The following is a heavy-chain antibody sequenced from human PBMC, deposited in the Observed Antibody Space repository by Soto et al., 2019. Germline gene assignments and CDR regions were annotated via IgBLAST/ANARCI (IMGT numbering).Heavy chain of an antibody. J-gene: IGHJ6*02. Sequence: SETLSLTCAVYGGSFSGYYWSWIRQPPGKGLEWIGEINHGGSTNYNPSLKSRVTISVDTSKNQFSLKLSSVTAADTAVYYCASSWINYYYSYGMDVWGQGTTVTVSS. CDR3: ASSWINYYYSYGMDV. CDR2: INHGGST. D-gene: IGHD2-2*01. V-gene: IGHV4-34*01. CDR1: GGSFSGYY.